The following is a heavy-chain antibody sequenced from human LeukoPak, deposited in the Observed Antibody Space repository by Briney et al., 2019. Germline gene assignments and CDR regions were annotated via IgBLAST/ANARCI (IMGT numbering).Heavy chain of an antibody. CDR3: ARDRRGFVVVVAATGYFDY. CDR1: GGSFTGYY. Sequence: SATLSLTCAVSGGSFTGYYWSWIRQPPGKGLEWIGEINHSGSTTYNPSLKSRVTISVDTSKNQFSLKLSSVTAADTAVYYCARDRRGFVVVVAATGYFDYWGQGTLVTVSS. CDR2: INHSGST. V-gene: IGHV4-34*01. D-gene: IGHD2-15*01. J-gene: IGHJ4*02.